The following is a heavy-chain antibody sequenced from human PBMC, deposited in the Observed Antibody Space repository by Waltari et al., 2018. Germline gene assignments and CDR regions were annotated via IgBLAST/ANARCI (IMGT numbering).Heavy chain of an antibody. Sequence: QVQLQESGPGLVKPSETLSLTCAVSGYSISSGYYWGWLRQPPGKGLEYIGYISGRSWTTNYNPSLKSRVTISKDTSKNHFSLKLNSVTAADTAVYYCARAKTVTNFDYWGQGVLVTVSS. J-gene: IGHJ4*02. V-gene: IGHV4-38-2*01. CDR1: GYSISSGYY. CDR2: ISGRSWTT. D-gene: IGHD4-4*01. CDR3: ARAKTVTNFDY.